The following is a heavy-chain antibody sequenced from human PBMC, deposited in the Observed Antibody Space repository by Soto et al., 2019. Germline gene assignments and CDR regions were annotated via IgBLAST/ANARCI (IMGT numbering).Heavy chain of an antibody. CDR2: IYYSGSP. Sequence: SETLSLTCTVSGGSISSSSYYWGWIRQPPGKGLEWIGSIYYSGSPYYNPSLKSRVTISVDTSKNQFSLKLSSVTAADTAVYYCARLKCELAHGMDVWGQGTTVTVSS. J-gene: IGHJ6*02. D-gene: IGHD1-26*01. CDR1: GGSISSSSYY. CDR3: ARLKCELAHGMDV. V-gene: IGHV4-39*01.